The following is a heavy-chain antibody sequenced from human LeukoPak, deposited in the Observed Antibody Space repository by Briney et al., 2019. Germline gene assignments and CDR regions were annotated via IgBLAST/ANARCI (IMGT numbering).Heavy chain of an antibody. D-gene: IGHD2-21*01. Sequence: IKADGSVKHYVDSVEGRFSISRDNARSSLYLQMNSLRAEDTAVYYCVRDSDYQRNSGGLYAHYDALDIWGHGTMVTVPS. J-gene: IGHJ3*02. CDR3: VRDSDYQRNSGGLYAHYDALDI. CDR2: IKADGSVK. V-gene: IGHV3-7*01.